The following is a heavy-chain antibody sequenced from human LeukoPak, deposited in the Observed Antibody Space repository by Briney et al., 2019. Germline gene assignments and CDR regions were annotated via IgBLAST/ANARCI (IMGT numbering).Heavy chain of an antibody. CDR1: GFTVSSKY. CDR2: IYSGGST. CDR3: VSSYDRSGYSDY. D-gene: IGHD3-22*01. V-gene: IGHV3-53*01. J-gene: IGHJ4*02. Sequence: GGSLRLSCAASGFTVSSKYMSWVRQPPAKRLEWVSVIYSGGSTYYADSVNGRFTISRDNSKNTQYLQMKSLRAEDTAVYYYVSSYDRSGYSDYWGQGTLVTVSS.